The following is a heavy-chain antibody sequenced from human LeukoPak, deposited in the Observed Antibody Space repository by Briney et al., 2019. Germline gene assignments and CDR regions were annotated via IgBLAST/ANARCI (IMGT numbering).Heavy chain of an antibody. CDR1: GFTFSSYG. CDR2: IWYDGSNK. V-gene: IGHV3-33*01. CDR3: ARGRDFGDYDFWSGYIY. D-gene: IGHD3-3*01. Sequence: GGSLRLSCAASGFTFSSYGMHWVRQAPGKGLEWVAVIWYDGSNKYYADSVKGRFTISRDNSKNTLYLQMNSLRAEDTAVYYCARGRDFGDYDFWSGYIYWDQGTLVTVSS. J-gene: IGHJ4*02.